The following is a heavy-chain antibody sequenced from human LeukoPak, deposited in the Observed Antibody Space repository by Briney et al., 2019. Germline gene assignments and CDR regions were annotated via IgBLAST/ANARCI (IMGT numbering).Heavy chain of an antibody. D-gene: IGHD3-22*01. CDR2: ISGSGGSA. CDR3: GSTPVVVIIAPGRHFDY. V-gene: IGHV3-23*01. Sequence: QTGGSLRLSCAASGFAFSSYAMSWVRQAPGQGLEWVSAISGSGGSAYYADSVKGRFTISRDNSKNTLYLQMNSLRAEDTAVYCCGSTPVVVIIAPGRHFDYWGQGTLVTVSS. CDR1: GFAFSSYA. J-gene: IGHJ4*02.